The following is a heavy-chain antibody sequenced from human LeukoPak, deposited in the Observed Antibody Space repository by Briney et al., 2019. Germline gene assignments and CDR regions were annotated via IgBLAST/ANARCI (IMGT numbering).Heavy chain of an antibody. CDR3: ARDLSEGYDSSGYYLSDAFDI. D-gene: IGHD3-22*01. CDR1: GYTFTSYA. V-gene: IGHV7-4-1*02. CDR2: INTNTGNP. Sequence: ASVKVSCKASGYTFTSYAMNWVRQAPGQGLEWMGWINTNTGNPTYAQGFTGRFVFSLDTSVSTAYLQISSLKAEDTAVYYCARDLSEGYDSSGYYLSDAFDIWGQGTMVTVSS. J-gene: IGHJ3*02.